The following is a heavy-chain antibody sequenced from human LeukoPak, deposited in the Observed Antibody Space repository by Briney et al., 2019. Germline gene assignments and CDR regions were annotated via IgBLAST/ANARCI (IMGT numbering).Heavy chain of an antibody. CDR2: ISYSGLT. Sequence: SETLSLTCAVSGASITNYYWSWIRQPPGKGLEWMGYISYSGLTSSNASLKSRVLISIDTSKNQFSLKLTSLTAADTAVYFCGRHSPNHHYATGGVDFWGQGTLVTVSS. V-gene: IGHV4-59*08. CDR1: GASITNYY. J-gene: IGHJ4*02. D-gene: IGHD4-17*01. CDR3: GRHSPNHHYATGGVDF.